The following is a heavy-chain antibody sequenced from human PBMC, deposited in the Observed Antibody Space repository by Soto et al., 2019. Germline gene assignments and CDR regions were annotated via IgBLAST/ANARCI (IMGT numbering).Heavy chain of an antibody. D-gene: IGHD3-3*01. V-gene: IGHV3-23*01. J-gene: IGHJ4*02. CDR1: GLTFSGHA. CDR3: AKDRVTVYGVVITFED. CDR2: ISGSGYET. Sequence: EVQLLESGGGFVQPGGSLRLSCAASGLTFSGHAMSWVRQAPGKGLEWVSSISGSGYETYYADSVKGRVTISRDNSQNRLFLEMNSMRGEESAVYYCAKDRVTVYGVVITFEDWGQGTLVSVSS.